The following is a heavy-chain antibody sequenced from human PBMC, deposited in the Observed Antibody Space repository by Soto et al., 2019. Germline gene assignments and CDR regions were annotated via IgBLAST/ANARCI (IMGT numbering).Heavy chain of an antibody. D-gene: IGHD2-8*01. CDR2: ISGYNGNT. Sequence: QVQLVQSGAEVKKPGASVKVSCKASGYTFTSYGITWVRQAPGQGHEWMGWISGYNGNTNSAQQLQGRVTMTTDTSTSTAYMELRSLRSDDTAVYYCARNARPRAFRDAFDIWGQGTMVTVSS. CDR3: ARNARPRAFRDAFDI. CDR1: GYTFTSYG. J-gene: IGHJ3*02. V-gene: IGHV1-18*01.